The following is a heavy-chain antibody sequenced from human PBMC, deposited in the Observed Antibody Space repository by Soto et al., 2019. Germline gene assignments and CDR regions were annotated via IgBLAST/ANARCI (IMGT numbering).Heavy chain of an antibody. CDR1: GYTFTSYA. CDR2: INAGNGNT. V-gene: IGHV1-3*01. D-gene: IGHD2-21*02. Sequence: ASVKVSCKASGYTFTSYAMHWVRQAPGQRLEWMGWINAGNGNTKYSQKFQGRFTISRDTSASTAYMELSSLSFEDTAVYYCARSIVVVTALDYWGQGTLVTVSS. CDR3: ARSIVVVTALDY. J-gene: IGHJ4*02.